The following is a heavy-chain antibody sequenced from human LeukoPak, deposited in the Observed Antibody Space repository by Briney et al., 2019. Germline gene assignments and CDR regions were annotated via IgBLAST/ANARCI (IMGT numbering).Heavy chain of an antibody. J-gene: IGHJ4*02. Sequence: PGGSLRLSCSASGFTFSSYEMNWVRQAPGKGLEWISYITGSGDTIYYADSVKGRFTISRDNAKNSLFLQMNSLTADDTAVYYCAKYYYGSGSYYKGLDYWGQGTLVTVSS. CDR2: ITGSGDTI. CDR1: GFTFSSYE. CDR3: AKYYYGSGSYYKGLDY. D-gene: IGHD3-10*01. V-gene: IGHV3-48*03.